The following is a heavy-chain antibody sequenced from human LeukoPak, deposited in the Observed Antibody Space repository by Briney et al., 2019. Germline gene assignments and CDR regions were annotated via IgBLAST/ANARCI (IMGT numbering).Heavy chain of an antibody. Sequence: ASVKVSCKASGGTFSSYAISWVRQAPGQGLEWMGGIIPIFGTANYAQKFQGRVTITVDESTSTAYMELSSLRSEDTAVYYCAILFCGGDCFVDYWGQGTLVTVSS. V-gene: IGHV1-69*01. CDR1: GGTFSSYA. D-gene: IGHD2-21*02. CDR3: AILFCGGDCFVDY. CDR2: IIPIFGTA. J-gene: IGHJ4*02.